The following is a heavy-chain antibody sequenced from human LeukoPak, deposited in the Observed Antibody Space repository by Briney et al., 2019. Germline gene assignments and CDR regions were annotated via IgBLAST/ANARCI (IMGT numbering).Heavy chain of an antibody. J-gene: IGHJ3*02. V-gene: IGHV4-34*01. D-gene: IGHD3-3*01. CDR1: GGSFSGYY. Sequence: SETLSLTCAVYGGSFSGYYWSWIRQPPGKGLEWIGEINHSGNTNYNPSPKSRVTISVDTSKNQFSLKLSSVTAADTAVYYCARPRTIFDAFDIWGEGTMVSVSS. CDR2: INHSGNT. CDR3: ARPRTIFDAFDI.